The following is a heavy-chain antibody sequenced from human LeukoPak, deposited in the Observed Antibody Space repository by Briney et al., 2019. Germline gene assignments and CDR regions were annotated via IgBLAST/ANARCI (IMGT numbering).Heavy chain of an antibody. J-gene: IGHJ5*02. CDR3: ARVTITIFGVAAYYDNWFDP. Sequence: SVKVSCKASGGTFSSYAISWVRQAPGQGLEWMGGIIPIFGTANYAQKFQGRVTITTDESTSTAYMELSSLRSEDTAVYYCARVTITIFGVAAYYDNWFDPWGQGTLVTVSS. D-gene: IGHD3-3*01. CDR2: IIPIFGTA. CDR1: GGTFSSYA. V-gene: IGHV1-69*05.